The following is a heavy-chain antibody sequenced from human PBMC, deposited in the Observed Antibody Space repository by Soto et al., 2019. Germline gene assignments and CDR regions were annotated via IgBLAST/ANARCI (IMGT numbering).Heavy chain of an antibody. CDR3: ATDPPAVGRGSYYSDY. CDR2: MSYDGSKE. CDR1: GFTFSTYG. J-gene: IGHJ4*02. Sequence: GGSLRLSCAASGFTFSTYGMFWVRQAPGKGLEWVAVMSYDGSKEFYADSVRGRFSISRDNSKNTLNLQMNSLRPEDTAVYYCATDPPAVGRGSYYSDYWGQGTLVTVSS. D-gene: IGHD1-26*01. V-gene: IGHV3-30*03.